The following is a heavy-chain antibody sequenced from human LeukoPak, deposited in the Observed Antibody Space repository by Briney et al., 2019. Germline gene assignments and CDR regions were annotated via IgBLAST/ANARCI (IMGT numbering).Heavy chain of an antibody. CDR3: ARSSGSYYPDY. J-gene: IGHJ4*02. CDR2: IYPGDSDT. D-gene: IGHD1-26*01. Sequence: GESLKISCKGSGYTFTSYWIAWVRQMPGKGLEWMGIIYPGDSDTRYSPSFQGQVTFSADKSISSAYLQWNSLKASDTAMYFCARSSGSYYPDYWGQGTLVTVSS. V-gene: IGHV5-51*01. CDR1: GYTFTSYW.